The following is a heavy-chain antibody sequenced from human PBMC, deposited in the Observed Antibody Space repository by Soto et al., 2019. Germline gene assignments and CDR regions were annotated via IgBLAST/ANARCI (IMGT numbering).Heavy chain of an antibody. CDR2: IYYAAIS. D-gene: IGHD5-12*01. CDR1: GESITGYF. J-gene: IGHJ2*01. CDR3: ERPRDVAERGCRGHGWYFDV. V-gene: IGHV4-59*08. Sequence: QVRLQESGPGLVQPSETLSLTCSVSGESITGYFWSWIRQPPGKALEWIGHIYYAAISKYNPSLESRVTMSVDTTKTEFSLSLTSVTAADTAVYYCERPRDVAERGCRGHGWYFDVWGRGALVVVSS.